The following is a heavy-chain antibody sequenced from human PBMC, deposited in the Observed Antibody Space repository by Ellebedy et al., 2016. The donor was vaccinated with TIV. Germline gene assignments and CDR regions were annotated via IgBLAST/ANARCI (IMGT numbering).Heavy chain of an antibody. D-gene: IGHD3-16*01. J-gene: IGHJ6*02. Sequence: PGGSLRLSCATSGFTFSSYGMHWVRQAPGKGLEWVAVISYDGSNKYYADSVKGRFTISRDNSKNTLYLQMNSLRVEYTAGYYCAKTQRGGWYPIFYGMDVWGQGTTVTVSS. CDR2: ISYDGSNK. CDR3: AKTQRGGWYPIFYGMDV. V-gene: IGHV3-30*18. CDR1: GFTFSSYG.